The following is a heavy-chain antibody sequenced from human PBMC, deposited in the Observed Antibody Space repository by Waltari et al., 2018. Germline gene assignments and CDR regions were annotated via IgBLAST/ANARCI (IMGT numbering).Heavy chain of an antibody. CDR1: NVSISSGAFC. J-gene: IGHJ5*02. CDR2: VYYSGSA. CDR3: ARALCTTSTCLFVSGFDP. V-gene: IGHV4-39*01. Sequence: QVHLQESGPGLVQPSEPLSLTCTVSNVSISSGAFCWGWIRQPPGKGLEWIGNVYYSGSAYYNPSLEGRVAISIDTSKNQFSLHLTSVTAADTGVYYCARALCTTSTCLFVSGFDPWGQGILVTVST.